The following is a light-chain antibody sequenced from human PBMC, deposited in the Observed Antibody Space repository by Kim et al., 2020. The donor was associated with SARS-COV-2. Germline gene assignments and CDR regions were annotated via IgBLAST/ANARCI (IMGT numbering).Light chain of an antibody. CDR2: QDS. CDR1: KLGDKY. J-gene: IGLJ2*01. Sequence: SVSPGQTASITCSGDKLGDKYACWYQQKPGQSPVLVIYQDSWRPSGIPERFSGSNSGNTATLTISGTQAMDEADYYCQAWDSSTVVFGGGTQLTVL. CDR3: QAWDSSTVV. V-gene: IGLV3-1*01.